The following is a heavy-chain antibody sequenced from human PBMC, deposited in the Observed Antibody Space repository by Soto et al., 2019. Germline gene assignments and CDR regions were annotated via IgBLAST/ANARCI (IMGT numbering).Heavy chain of an antibody. CDR1: GGSISSGDYY. D-gene: IGHD3-10*01. CDR3: ARVSDYYGSGSYAFDI. V-gene: IGHV4-30-4*01. Sequence: SETLSLTCTVSGGSISSGDYYWSWIRQPPGKGLEWIGYIYYSGSTYYNPSLKSRVTISVDTSKNQFSLKLSSVTAADTAVYYCARVSDYYGSGSYAFDIWGQGTMVT. CDR2: IYYSGST. J-gene: IGHJ3*02.